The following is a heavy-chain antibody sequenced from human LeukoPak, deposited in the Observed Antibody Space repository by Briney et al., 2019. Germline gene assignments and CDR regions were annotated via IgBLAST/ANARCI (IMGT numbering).Heavy chain of an antibody. V-gene: IGHV4-59*08. CDR3: ARTDCSSTSFLANWFDP. D-gene: IGHD2-2*01. J-gene: IGHJ5*02. CDR1: GGSISSYY. CDR2: IYYSGST. Sequence: PSETLSLTCTVSGGSISSYYWSWIRQPPGKGLEWIGYIYYSGSTNYNPSLKSRVTISVDTSKNQFSLKLSSVTAADTAVYYCARTDCSSTSFLANWFDPWGQGTLVTVSS.